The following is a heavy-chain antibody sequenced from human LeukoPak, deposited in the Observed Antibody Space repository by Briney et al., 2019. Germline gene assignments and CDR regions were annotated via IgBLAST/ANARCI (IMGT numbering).Heavy chain of an antibody. CDR1: GGSISSSSYY. V-gene: IGHV4-39*07. D-gene: IGHD2-15*01. J-gene: IGHJ4*02. CDR3: ARTCSGGSCYLDY. Sequence: SETLSLTCTVSGGSISSSSYYWGWIRQPPGKGLEWIGSIYYSGSTYYNPSLKSRVTISVDTSKNQFSLKLSSVTAADTAVYYCARTCSGGSCYLDYWGQGTLVTVSS. CDR2: IYYSGST.